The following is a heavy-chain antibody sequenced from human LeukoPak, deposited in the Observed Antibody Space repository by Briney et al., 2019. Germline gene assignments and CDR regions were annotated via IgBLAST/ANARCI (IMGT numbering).Heavy chain of an antibody. CDR1: GYTFTGYY. V-gene: IGHV1-2*02. Sequence: ASVKVSCKASGYTFTGYYMHWVRQAPGQGLEWMGWVNPNSGGTNYAQKFQGRVTMTRDTSISTAYMELSRLRSDDTAVYYCARVVYNGSGSYGHWGQGTLVTVSS. J-gene: IGHJ4*02. CDR2: VNPNSGGT. CDR3: ARVVYNGSGSYGH. D-gene: IGHD3-10*01.